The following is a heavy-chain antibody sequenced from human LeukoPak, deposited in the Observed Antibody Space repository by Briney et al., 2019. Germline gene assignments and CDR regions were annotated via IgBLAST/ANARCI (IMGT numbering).Heavy chain of an antibody. D-gene: IGHD2-2*01. CDR2: ITLSGAST. CDR1: GFTFSSYD. V-gene: IGHV3-23*01. J-gene: IGHJ6*03. CDR3: AKRGNPAVGHHYLDV. Sequence: GGSLRLSCAASGFTFSSYDISWVRQAPGKGLEWVYSITLSGASTFYADYVMGRFTISRDNSQNTLYLQMNSLSAEDTAVYYCAKRGNPAVGHHYLDVWGKGTTVSVSS.